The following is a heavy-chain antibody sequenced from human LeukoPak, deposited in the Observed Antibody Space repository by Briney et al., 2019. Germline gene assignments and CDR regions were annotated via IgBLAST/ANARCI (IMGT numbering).Heavy chain of an antibody. J-gene: IGHJ4*02. Sequence: GGSLRLSCAASGFTFSSYWMTWVRQAPGKGLEWVANIKQDGGEKYYVDSVKGRFTISRDNSKNTLYLQMNRLRDEDTAIYYCAKEYTGTFSPFPSYFDNWGQGTLVTVSS. CDR3: AKEYTGTFSPFPSYFDN. CDR1: GFTFSSYW. V-gene: IGHV3-7*01. D-gene: IGHD1-26*01. CDR2: IKQDGGEK.